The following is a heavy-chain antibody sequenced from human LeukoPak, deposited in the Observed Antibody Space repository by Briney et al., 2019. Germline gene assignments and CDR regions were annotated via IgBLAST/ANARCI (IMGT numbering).Heavy chain of an antibody. V-gene: IGHV4-38-2*02. Sequence: SETLSLTCTVSGYSIAHGFFWAWIRQPPGGGLEWIGSLYHSGTTYYNTSLKSRISTSVDTSKNQFSLKLKLVNAADTAVYYCARVEVPRDINDWYFDLWGRGTLVTVSS. CDR1: GYSIAHGFF. J-gene: IGHJ2*01. D-gene: IGHD2-15*01. CDR3: ARVEVPRDINDWYFDL. CDR2: LYHSGTT.